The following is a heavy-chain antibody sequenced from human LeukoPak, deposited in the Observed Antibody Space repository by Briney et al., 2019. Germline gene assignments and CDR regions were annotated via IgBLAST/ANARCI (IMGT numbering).Heavy chain of an antibody. D-gene: IGHD1-26*01. V-gene: IGHV3-30*02. CDR1: GFTFSSYG. CDR3: AKDPQKWESYFDY. CDR2: IRYDGSNK. J-gene: IGHJ4*02. Sequence: PGGSLRLSCAASGFTFSSYGMHWVRQAPGKGLELVAFIRYDGSNKYYADSVKGRFTISRDNSKNTLYLQMNSLRAEDTAVYYCAKDPQKWESYFDYWGQGTLVTVSS.